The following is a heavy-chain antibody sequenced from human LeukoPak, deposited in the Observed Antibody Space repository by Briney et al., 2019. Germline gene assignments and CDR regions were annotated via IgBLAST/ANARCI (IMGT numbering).Heavy chain of an antibody. CDR1: GFTFSSYA. V-gene: IGHV3-30-3*01. CDR2: ISYDGSNK. J-gene: IGHJ4*02. CDR3: ARDRHSYGYGPFDY. Sequence: GGSLRLSCAASGFTFSSYAMHWVRQAPGKGLEWVAVISYDGSNKYYADSVKGRFTISRDNSKNTLYLQMNSLRAEDTAVYYCARDRHSYGYGPFDYWGQGTLVTVSS. D-gene: IGHD5-18*01.